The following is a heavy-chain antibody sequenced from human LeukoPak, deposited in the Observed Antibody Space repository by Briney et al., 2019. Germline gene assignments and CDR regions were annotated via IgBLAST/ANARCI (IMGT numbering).Heavy chain of an antibody. V-gene: IGHV3-23*01. CDR1: GFTFSSYG. D-gene: IGHD6-13*01. CDR2: ISGSGGST. J-gene: IGHJ3*02. CDR3: AKVIAAAGARDAFDI. Sequence: GGSLRLSCAASGFTFSSYGMSWVRQAPGKGLEWVSAISGSGGSTYYADSVKGRFTISRDNSKNTLYLQMNSLRAEDTAVYYCAKVIAAAGARDAFDIWGQGTMVTVSS.